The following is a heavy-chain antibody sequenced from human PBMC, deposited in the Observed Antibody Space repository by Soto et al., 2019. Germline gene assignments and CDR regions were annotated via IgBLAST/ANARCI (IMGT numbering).Heavy chain of an antibody. J-gene: IGHJ4*02. V-gene: IGHV3-23*01. CDR3: VNHGLAAADSRGLDS. CDR1: GITFSSYA. Sequence: GGSLRLSCAASGITFSSYAMSWVRQAPGKGLEWVSAISGSGGSTYYAGSVKGRLTISRDNSKNTLFLQMNSLRAEDTAVYYCVNHGLAAADSRGLDSWGQGTLVTVSS. CDR2: ISGSGGST. D-gene: IGHD6-13*01.